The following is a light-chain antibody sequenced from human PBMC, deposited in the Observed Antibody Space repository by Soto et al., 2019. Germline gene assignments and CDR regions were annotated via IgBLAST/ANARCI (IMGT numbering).Light chain of an antibody. CDR1: QGMSTY. V-gene: IGKV1-9*01. CDR3: QQLNGYQLA. J-gene: IGKJ4*01. CDR2: SAS. Sequence: DIQLTQSPSFLSASVGDTVTITCRASQGMSTYLAWYQQKPGKVPKLLIRSASTLQSGVPPRFSGGGSGTEFTLTIGTLQPDDSCIYYCQQLNGYQLAFGGGTNVEIK.